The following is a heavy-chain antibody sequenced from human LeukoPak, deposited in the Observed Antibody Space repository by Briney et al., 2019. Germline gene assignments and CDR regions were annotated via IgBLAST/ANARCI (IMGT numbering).Heavy chain of an antibody. D-gene: IGHD4-11*01. CDR3: AKDAQRGFDYSNSLEN. V-gene: IGHV3-33*06. J-gene: IGHJ4*02. CDR2: IWNDGSNK. Sequence: GGSLRLSCAAPRFTFSHYGMHWVRQAPGKGLEWVAVIWNDGSNKYYADSVKGRFTVSRDSSQNRLYLQMNSLRPEDTAVYYCAKDAQRGFDYSNSLENWGQGTLVTVSS. CDR1: RFTFSHYG.